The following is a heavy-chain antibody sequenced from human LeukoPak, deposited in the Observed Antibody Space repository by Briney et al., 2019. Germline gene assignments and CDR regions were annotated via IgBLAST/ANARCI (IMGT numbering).Heavy chain of an antibody. J-gene: IGHJ5*02. Sequence: GGSLRLSCAASGFTFSNYWMHWVRQAPGKGLVWVSSISPDSNFIPQADSVKGRFTISRDNAKNSVYLEMESLRVEDTAVYYCANFQTVGIKPFEHWGQGTLVTVSS. CDR1: GFTFSNYW. V-gene: IGHV3-21*01. CDR3: ANFQTVGIKPFEH. CDR2: ISPDSNFI. D-gene: IGHD3-3*01.